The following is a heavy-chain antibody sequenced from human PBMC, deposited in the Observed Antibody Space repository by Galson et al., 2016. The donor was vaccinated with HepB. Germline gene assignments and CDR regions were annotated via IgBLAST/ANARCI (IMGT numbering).Heavy chain of an antibody. CDR3: ARSWNKVVVPGAPWYGMDV. D-gene: IGHD2-2*01. Sequence: SVKVSCKASGGNLISYTVNWVRQAPGQGLEWMGRIIPIFDTTDYAQSFQGRVTITADESTSTAYMELGSLRSEDTAVYYCARSWNKVVVPGAPWYGMDVWGQGTTVIVSS. J-gene: IGHJ6*02. CDR1: GGNLISYT. CDR2: IIPIFDTT. V-gene: IGHV1-69*13.